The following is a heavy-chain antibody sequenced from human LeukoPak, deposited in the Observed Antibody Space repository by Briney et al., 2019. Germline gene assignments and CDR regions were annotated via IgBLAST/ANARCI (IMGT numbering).Heavy chain of an antibody. Sequence: GGSLRLSCAASGLTFSSYWMSWVRQAPGKGLEWVANIKQDGSEKYYVDSVKGRFTISRDNAKNSLYLQMNSLRAEDTAVYYCARDSGSYPSFYYYYYGMDVWGQGTTVTVSS. CDR3: ARDSGSYPSFYYYYYGMDV. D-gene: IGHD3-10*01. CDR1: GLTFSSYW. V-gene: IGHV3-7*01. J-gene: IGHJ6*02. CDR2: IKQDGSEK.